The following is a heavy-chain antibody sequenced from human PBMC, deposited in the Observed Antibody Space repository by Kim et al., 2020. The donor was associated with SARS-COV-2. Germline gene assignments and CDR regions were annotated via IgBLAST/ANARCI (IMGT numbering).Heavy chain of an antibody. J-gene: IGHJ6*02. V-gene: IGHV3-9*01. Sequence: ADSVKGRFTIFRDNAKNSLYLQMNSLRAEDTAVYYCAKIRWDFTDYGMDVWGQGTTVTVSS. CDR3: AKIRWDFTDYGMDV. D-gene: IGHD2-8*02.